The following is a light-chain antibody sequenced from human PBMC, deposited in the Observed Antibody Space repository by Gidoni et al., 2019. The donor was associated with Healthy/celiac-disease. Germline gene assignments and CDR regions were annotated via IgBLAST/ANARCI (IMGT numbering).Light chain of an antibody. CDR2: GAS. CDR1: QSVSSN. CDR3: QQYNNWWT. Sequence: SQSVSSNLAWYQQKPGQAPRLLIYGASTRATGIPARFSGSGSGTEFTLTISSLQSEDFAVYYCQQYNNWWTFGQXTKVEIK. J-gene: IGKJ1*01. V-gene: IGKV3-15*01.